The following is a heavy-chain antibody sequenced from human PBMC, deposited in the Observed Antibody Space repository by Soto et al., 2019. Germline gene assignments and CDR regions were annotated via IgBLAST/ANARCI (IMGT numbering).Heavy chain of an antibody. CDR2: IKEDGSAG. J-gene: IGHJ6*01. Sequence: ARYHRLSCAASGFNFGAFWMTWARQAPGKGLEGVARIKEDGSAGCYVEPVKGRFAFSRDNAKSSLYLQLNRLGVEDPAIYYCAREWQSSFWSFTTCYFYGSDVWGQSTTVTVS. V-gene: IGHV3-7*01. CDR1: GFNFGAFW. D-gene: IGHD3-3*01. CDR3: AREWQSSFWSFTTCYFYGSDV.